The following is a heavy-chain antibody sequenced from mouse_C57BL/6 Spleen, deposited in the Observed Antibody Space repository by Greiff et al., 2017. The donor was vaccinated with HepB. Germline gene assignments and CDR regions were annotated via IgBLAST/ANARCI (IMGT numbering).Heavy chain of an antibody. CDR2: IYPGSGNT. Sequence: VQRVESGPELVKPGASVKISCKASGYSFTSYYIHWVKQRPGQGLEWIGWIYPGSGNTKYNEKFKGKATLTADTSSSTAYMQLSSLTSEDSAVYYCASGYYGSSFDYWGQGTTLTVSS. D-gene: IGHD1-1*01. J-gene: IGHJ2*01. CDR3: ASGYYGSSFDY. V-gene: IGHV1-66*01. CDR1: GYSFTSYY.